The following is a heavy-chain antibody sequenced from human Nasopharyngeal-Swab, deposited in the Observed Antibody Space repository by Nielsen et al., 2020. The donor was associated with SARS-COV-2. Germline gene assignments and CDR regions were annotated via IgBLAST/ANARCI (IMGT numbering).Heavy chain of an antibody. D-gene: IGHD2-2*01. J-gene: IGHJ6*02. Sequence: GESLKISCAASGFTFSSSSINWVRQAPGKGLEWVSSISSSSSYIYYADSVKGRFTISRDNAKNSLYLQMNSLRAEDTAVYYCARGQYCSSTSCYARGYYYYYGMDVWGQGTTVTVSS. CDR3: ARGQYCSSTSCYARGYYYYYGMDV. CDR2: ISSSSSYI. V-gene: IGHV3-21*01. CDR1: GFTFSSSS.